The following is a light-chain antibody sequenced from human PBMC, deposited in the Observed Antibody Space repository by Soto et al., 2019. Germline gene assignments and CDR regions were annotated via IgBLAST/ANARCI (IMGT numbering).Light chain of an antibody. CDR3: QQYNTYLS. CDR2: AAS. J-gene: IGKJ1*01. V-gene: IGKV1-27*01. CDR1: QGVANH. Sequence: DIQMTQSPSSLSASVGDTVTITCRASQGVANHLAWYQQKPGGVPELLISAASTLQSGVPSRFSGSGSGTEFTLTISSLQPDDVATYYCQQYNTYLSFGQGTKVDIK.